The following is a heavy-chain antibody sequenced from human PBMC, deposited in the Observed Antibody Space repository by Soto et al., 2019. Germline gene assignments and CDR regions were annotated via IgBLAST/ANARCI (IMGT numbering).Heavy chain of an antibody. D-gene: IGHD1-26*01. CDR1: GASVSSGNYY. V-gene: IGHV4-61*01. Sequence: QVQLQESGPGLVKPSETLSLTCTVSGASVSSGNYYWSWIRQPPGKGLECIGYISYSGSTNYNPSLKSPVTISIDTSKNQFSLKLSSVTAADTAVYYCARGSGSYYAYWGQGTLVTVSS. CDR2: ISYSGST. J-gene: IGHJ4*02. CDR3: ARGSGSYYAY.